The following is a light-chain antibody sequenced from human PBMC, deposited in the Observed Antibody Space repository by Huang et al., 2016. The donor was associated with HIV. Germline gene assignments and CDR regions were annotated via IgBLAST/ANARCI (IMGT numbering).Light chain of an antibody. J-gene: IGKJ1*01. CDR2: GAA. Sequence: EIVLTQSPGTLSLSPGERATLSCRASQSVTSSYLAWHQQKPGQAPGLLSYGAASRATGIPDRFSGSGAGTDFTLIISRLEPEDFAVYYCQQYGSSPWTFGQGTKVEIK. V-gene: IGKV3-20*01. CDR1: QSVTSSY. CDR3: QQYGSSPWT.